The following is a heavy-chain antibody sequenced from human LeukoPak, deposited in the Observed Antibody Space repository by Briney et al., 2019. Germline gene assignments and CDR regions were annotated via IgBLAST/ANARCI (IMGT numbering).Heavy chain of an antibody. CDR2: IYYSGST. V-gene: IGHV4-39*01. CDR3: ARHCSSTSCRNWFDP. CDR1: GGSISSSSYY. Sequence: SETLSLTCIVSGGSISSSSYYWGWIRQPPGKGLEWIGSIYYSGSTYYNPSLKSRVTISVDTSKNQFSLKLSSVTAADTAVYYCARHCSSTSCRNWFDPWGQGTLVTVSS. D-gene: IGHD2-2*01. J-gene: IGHJ5*02.